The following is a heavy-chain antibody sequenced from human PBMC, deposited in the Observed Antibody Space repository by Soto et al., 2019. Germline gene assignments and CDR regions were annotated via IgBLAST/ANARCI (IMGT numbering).Heavy chain of an antibody. CDR2: IKSKSVGGTT. D-gene: IGHD2-15*01. CDR3: ITYSTQPFCDGGPFYSVQTKIHDS. J-gene: IGHJ4*02. V-gene: IGHV3-15*01. Sequence: EVQLVESGGGLVKPGGSLTLSCAASGFSFSNVWMSWVRQAPGKGLEWVGHIKSKSVGGTTDYTATVKGRFIISRDDSKDALYLQTNSLTTEDTAVYYCITYSTQPFCDGGPFYSVQTKIHDSWGQGILVTVSS. CDR1: GFSFSNVW.